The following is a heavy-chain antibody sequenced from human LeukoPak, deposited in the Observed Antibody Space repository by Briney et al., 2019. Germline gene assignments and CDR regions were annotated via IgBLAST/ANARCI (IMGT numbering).Heavy chain of an antibody. D-gene: IGHD3-10*01. J-gene: IGHJ4*02. CDR1: GYTFTSYD. CDR3: ARGPPMVRGVIPPDY. CDR2: MNPNSGNT. Sequence: GASVKVSCKASGYTFTSYDINWVRQATGQGLEWMGWMNPNSGNTGYAQKFQGRVTMTRNTSISTAYMELRSLRSDDTAVYYCARGPPMVRGVIPPDYWGQGTLVTVSS. V-gene: IGHV1-8*01.